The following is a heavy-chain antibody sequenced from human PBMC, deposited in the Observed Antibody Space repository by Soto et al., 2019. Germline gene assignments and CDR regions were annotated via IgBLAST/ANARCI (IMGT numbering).Heavy chain of an antibody. J-gene: IGHJ6*03. Sequence: TSETLSLTCTVSGGSISSYYWSWIRQPPGKGLEWIGYIYYSGSTNYNPSLKSRVTISVDTSKNQFSLKLSSVTAADTAVYYCARLGYCSSTSCYAQEYYYYYMDVWGKGTTVTVSS. CDR1: GGSISSYY. CDR3: ARLGYCSSTSCYAQEYYYYYMDV. D-gene: IGHD2-2*01. CDR2: IYYSGST. V-gene: IGHV4-59*08.